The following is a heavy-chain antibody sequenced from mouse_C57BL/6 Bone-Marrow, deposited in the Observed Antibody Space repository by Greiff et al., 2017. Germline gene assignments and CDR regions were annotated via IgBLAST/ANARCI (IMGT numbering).Heavy chain of an antibody. CDR2: FYPGSGSI. J-gene: IGHJ3*01. CDR1: GYTFTEYT. V-gene: IGHV1-62-2*01. CDR3: ARHEDRGQLRLPAWFAY. D-gene: IGHD3-2*02. Sequence: VQLQQSGAELVKPGASVKLSCKASGYTFTEYTIHWVKQRSGQGLEWIGWFYPGSGSIKYNEKFKDKATLTADKSSSTVYMELSRLTSEDSAVYFCARHEDRGQLRLPAWFAYWGQGTLVTVSA.